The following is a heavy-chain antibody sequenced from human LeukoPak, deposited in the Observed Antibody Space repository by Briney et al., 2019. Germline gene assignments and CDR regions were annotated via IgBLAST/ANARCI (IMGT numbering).Heavy chain of an antibody. V-gene: IGHV3-20*04. Sequence: PGGSLRLSCAASGFTFDDYGMSWVRQAPGKGVEWVSGTNWNGGSTGYADSVKGRFTISRDNAKNSLYLQMNSLRAEDTALYYCARDLKRWLQSTKDAFDIWGQGTMVTVSS. J-gene: IGHJ3*02. CDR2: TNWNGGST. CDR1: GFTFDDYG. CDR3: ARDLKRWLQSTKDAFDI. D-gene: IGHD5-24*01.